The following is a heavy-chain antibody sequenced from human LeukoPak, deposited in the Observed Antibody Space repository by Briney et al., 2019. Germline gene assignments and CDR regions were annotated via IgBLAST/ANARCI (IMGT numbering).Heavy chain of an antibody. J-gene: IGHJ4*02. Sequence: SETLSLTCTVSGGSISSSSYYWGWIRQPPGKGLEWIGEINHSGSTNYNPSLKSRVTISVDTSKNQFSLKLSSVTAADTAVYYCARGRRRYFDYWGQGTLVTVSS. CDR1: GGSISSSSYY. CDR3: ARGRRRYFDY. D-gene: IGHD1-14*01. CDR2: INHSGST. V-gene: IGHV4-39*07.